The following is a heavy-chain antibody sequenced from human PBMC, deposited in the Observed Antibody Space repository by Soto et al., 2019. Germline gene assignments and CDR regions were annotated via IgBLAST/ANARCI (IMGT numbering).Heavy chain of an antibody. J-gene: IGHJ6*03. CDR2: IYWDDDK. CDR1: GFSLSTSGVG. D-gene: IGHD6-19*01. CDR3: AHSGIAVAGIYYYYYYYMDV. V-gene: IGHV2-5*02. Sequence: SGPTLVNPTQTLTLTCTFSGFSLSTSGVGVGWIRQPPGKALEWLALIYWDDDKRYSPSLKSSLPITKETSKNQVVLTMTNMDPVDTATYYCAHSGIAVAGIYYYYYYYMDVWGKGTTVTVSS.